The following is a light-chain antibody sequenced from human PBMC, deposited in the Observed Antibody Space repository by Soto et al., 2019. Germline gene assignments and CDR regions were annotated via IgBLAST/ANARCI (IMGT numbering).Light chain of an antibody. Sequence: QSVLTQPASVSGSPGQSITISSTGTSSDIGGYNYVSWYQQHPGKAPKLMIYDVSNRPSGVSNRFSGSKSGNTASLTISGLQAEDEADYYCSSQAVSSTLVFGGGTKVTVL. CDR1: SSDIGGYNY. V-gene: IGLV2-14*01. CDR3: SSQAVSSTLV. J-gene: IGLJ2*01. CDR2: DVS.